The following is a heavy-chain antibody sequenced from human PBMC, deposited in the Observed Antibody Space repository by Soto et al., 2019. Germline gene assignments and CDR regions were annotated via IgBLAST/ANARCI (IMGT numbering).Heavy chain of an antibody. CDR2: ISSSGYI. J-gene: IGHJ6*02. CDR3: ARDGSGGSCYPGMEV. Sequence: PGGSLRLSCAASGFNFNIYTINWVRQAPGKRLEWLSSISSSGYIFSTDSVRGRFTISRDNAKNSVYLQINSLRAEGTAVYFCARDGSGGSCYPGMEVWGQGTTVTVSS. CDR1: GFNFNIYT. D-gene: IGHD2-15*01. V-gene: IGHV3-21*01.